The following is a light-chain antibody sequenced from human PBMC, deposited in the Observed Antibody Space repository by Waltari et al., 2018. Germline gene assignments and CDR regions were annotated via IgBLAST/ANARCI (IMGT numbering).Light chain of an antibody. CDR3: QEYDSMPVT. J-gene: IGKJ4*01. Sequence: DIQMTQSPSTLSASVGDRITITCQTSQSVKNNLAWYQQKPGKAPKVLIHKASRLEGGVPSRFSGSGYGTEFTLTISSLQPDDFATYYCQEYDSMPVTFGGGTRVEIK. CDR1: QSVKNN. CDR2: KAS. V-gene: IGKV1-5*03.